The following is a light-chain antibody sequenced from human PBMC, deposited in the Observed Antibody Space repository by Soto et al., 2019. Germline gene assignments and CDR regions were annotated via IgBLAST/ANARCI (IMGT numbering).Light chain of an antibody. CDR2: EGS. J-gene: IGLJ3*02. CDR3: CSYAGSSTLV. V-gene: IGLV2-23*01. CDR1: SSDVGSYNL. Sequence: QSALTQPASVSGSPGQSITISCTGTSSDVGSYNLVSWYQQHPGKAPKLMIFEGSKRPSGLSNRCSGSKSGNTASLTISGLQAEDEADYYCCSYAGSSTLVFGGGTKATVL.